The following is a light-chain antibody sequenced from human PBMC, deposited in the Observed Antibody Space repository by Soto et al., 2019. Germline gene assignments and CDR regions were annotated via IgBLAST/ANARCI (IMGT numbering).Light chain of an antibody. CDR3: CSYAGSSTYVV. CDR2: EVS. CDR1: SSDVGSYNL. V-gene: IGLV2-23*02. Sequence: QSAPTQPASVSGSPGQSITISCTGTSSDVGSYNLVSWYQQHPGKAPKLMIYEVSKRPSGVSNRFSGSKSGNTASLTISGLQAEDEADYYCCSYAGSSTYVVFGGGTKRTVL. J-gene: IGLJ2*01.